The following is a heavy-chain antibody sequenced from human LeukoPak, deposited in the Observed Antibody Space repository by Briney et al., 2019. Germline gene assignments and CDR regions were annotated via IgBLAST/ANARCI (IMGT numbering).Heavy chain of an antibody. CDR1: GGTFSSYA. Sequence: ASVKVSCKASGGTFSSYAISWVRQAPGQGLEWMGGIIPIFGTANYAQKFQGRVTITADESTSTAYMELSSLRSEDTAVYYCARGSLNFRIAAAGALVSWGQGTLVTV. CDR2: IIPIFGTA. D-gene: IGHD6-13*01. J-gene: IGHJ4*02. V-gene: IGHV1-69*13. CDR3: ARGSLNFRIAAAGALVS.